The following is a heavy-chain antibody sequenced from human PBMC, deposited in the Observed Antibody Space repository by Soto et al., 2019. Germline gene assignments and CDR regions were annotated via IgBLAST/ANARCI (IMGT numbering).Heavy chain of an antibody. J-gene: IGHJ6*02. CDR2: ISYDGSNK. CDR3: ARALERDYYRAYYYYGMDV. D-gene: IGHD3-10*01. CDR1: GFTFSSYA. Sequence: QVQLVESGGGVDQPGRSLRLSCAASGFTFSSYAMHWVRQAPGKGLEWVAVISYDGSNKYYADSVKGRFTISRDNSKNTLYLQMNSLRAADSAVYYCARALERDYYRAYYYYGMDVWGQGTTVTVSS. V-gene: IGHV3-30-3*01.